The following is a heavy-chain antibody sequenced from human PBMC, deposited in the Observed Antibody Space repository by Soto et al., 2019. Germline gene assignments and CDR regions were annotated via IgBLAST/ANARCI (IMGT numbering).Heavy chain of an antibody. CDR1: GGTFSSYA. D-gene: IGHD6-19*01. Sequence: SVKVSCKASGGTFSSYAISWVRQAPGQGLEWMGGIIPIFGTANYAQKFQGRVTITADESTSTAYMELSSLRSEDAAVYYCARRPRYSSGWPLDYWGQGTLVTVSS. V-gene: IGHV1-69*13. CDR3: ARRPRYSSGWPLDY. J-gene: IGHJ4*02. CDR2: IIPIFGTA.